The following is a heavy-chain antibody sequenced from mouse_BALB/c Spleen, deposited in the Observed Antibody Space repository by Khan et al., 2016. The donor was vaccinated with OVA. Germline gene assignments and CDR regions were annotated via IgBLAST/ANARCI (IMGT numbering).Heavy chain of an antibody. Sequence: EVQLQESGPGLVKPSQSLSLTCTVTGYSITSGYAWNWIRQFPGNKLEWMGYISYSGVTSYTPSLKSRISITRDTSKNQFFQQLTSVTTEDTATYYCARGNYYGYYFDYWGQGTTLTVSS. CDR3: ARGNYYGYYFDY. CDR1: GYSITSGYA. D-gene: IGHD1-1*01. V-gene: IGHV3-2*02. CDR2: ISYSGVT. J-gene: IGHJ2*01.